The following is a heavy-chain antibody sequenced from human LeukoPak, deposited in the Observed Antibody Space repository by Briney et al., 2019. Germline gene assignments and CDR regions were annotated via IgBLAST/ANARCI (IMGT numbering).Heavy chain of an antibody. CDR1: GGSFSGYY. Sequence: SETLSLTCAVYGGSFSGYYWSWIRQPPGKGLEWIGGINHSGSTNYNPSLKSRVTISVDTSKNQFSLKLSSVTAADTAVYYCARGYCSGGSCYSQFADYWGQGTLVTVSS. J-gene: IGHJ4*02. CDR2: INHSGST. CDR3: ARGYCSGGSCYSQFADY. V-gene: IGHV4-34*01. D-gene: IGHD2-15*01.